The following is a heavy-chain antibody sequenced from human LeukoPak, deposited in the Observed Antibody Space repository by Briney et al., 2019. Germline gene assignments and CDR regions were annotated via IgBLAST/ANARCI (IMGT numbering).Heavy chain of an antibody. CDR3: ARDAKLSGAFDL. V-gene: IGHV4-59*12. Sequence: SETLSLTCTVSGVSISSYYWSWIRQPPGEKLEWIGYLYYSGSTNYNPSLGSRVTISADSSKNQFSLKLTSVTAADTAVYYCARDAKLSGAFDLWGPGTMVTVSS. CDR1: GVSISSYY. J-gene: IGHJ3*01. CDR2: LYYSGST.